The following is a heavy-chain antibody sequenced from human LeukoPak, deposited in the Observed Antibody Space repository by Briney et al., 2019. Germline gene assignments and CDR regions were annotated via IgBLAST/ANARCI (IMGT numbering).Heavy chain of an antibody. CDR3: ARDPAPPDGYNPYYFDY. Sequence: GGSLRLSCAASGFTFSSYWMHWVRQAPGKGLVWVSRINSDGSSTSYADSVKGRFTISRDNAKNTLYLQMNSLRAEDTAVYYCARDPAPPDGYNPYYFDYWGQGTLVTVS. V-gene: IGHV3-74*01. D-gene: IGHD5-24*01. J-gene: IGHJ4*02. CDR1: GFTFSSYW. CDR2: INSDGSST.